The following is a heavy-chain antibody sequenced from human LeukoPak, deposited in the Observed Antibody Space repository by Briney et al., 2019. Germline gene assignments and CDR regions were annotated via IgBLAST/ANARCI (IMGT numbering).Heavy chain of an antibody. CDR3: ARITMVRGVDY. CDR2: IYYSGST. CDR1: GGSISIYY. V-gene: IGHV4-59*07. Sequence: SDTLSLTCTVSGGSISIYYWSWLRQPPGKGREWIGYIYYSGSTNYNPSLKRRVTISVDTSKNQFSLKLSSVTAADTAVYYCARITMVRGVDYWGQGTLVTVSS. D-gene: IGHD3-10*01. J-gene: IGHJ4*02.